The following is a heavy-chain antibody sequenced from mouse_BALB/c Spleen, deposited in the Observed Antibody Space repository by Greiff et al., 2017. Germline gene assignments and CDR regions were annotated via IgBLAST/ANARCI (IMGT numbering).Heavy chain of an antibody. J-gene: IGHJ1*01. V-gene: IGHV5-6-3*01. CDR3: ARDDYRYGDWYFDV. D-gene: IGHD2-14*01. CDR1: GFTFSSYG. CDR2: INSNGGST. Sequence: EVKVVDSGGGLVQPGGSLKLSCAASGFTFSSYGMSWVRQTPDKRLELVATINSNGGSTYYPDSVKGRFTISRDNAKNTLYLQMSSLKSEDTAMYYCARDDYRYGDWYFDVWGAGTTVTVSS.